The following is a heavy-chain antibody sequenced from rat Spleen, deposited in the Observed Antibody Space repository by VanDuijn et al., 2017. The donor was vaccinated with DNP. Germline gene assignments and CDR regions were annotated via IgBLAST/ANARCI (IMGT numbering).Heavy chain of an antibody. V-gene: IGHV5-7*01. CDR2: IRLYGTLI. CDR1: GFTFIDYN. CDR3: ARPDY. J-gene: IGHJ2*01. Sequence: EVQLVESGGDLVQPGRSLKLSCAASGFTFIDYNRAWVRQAPKKGLEWVATIRLYGTLIYYPDTVNGRFTISRDNAKSTLYLQMDSLRTEDTATYYCARPDYWGQGVMVTVSS.